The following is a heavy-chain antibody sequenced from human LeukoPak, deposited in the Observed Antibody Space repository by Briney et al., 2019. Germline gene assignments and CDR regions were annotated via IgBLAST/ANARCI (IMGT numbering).Heavy chain of an antibody. CDR1: GYTFTGYY. V-gene: IGHV1-2*02. D-gene: IGHD4-11*01. Sequence: ASVKVSCKASGYTFTGYYMHWVRQAPGQGLEWMGWINPNSGGTNYAQKFQGRVTMTRDTSIGTAYMELSRLRSDDTAVYYCARVHPYYSNPFDYWGQGTLVTVSS. CDR2: INPNSGGT. J-gene: IGHJ4*02. CDR3: ARVHPYYSNPFDY.